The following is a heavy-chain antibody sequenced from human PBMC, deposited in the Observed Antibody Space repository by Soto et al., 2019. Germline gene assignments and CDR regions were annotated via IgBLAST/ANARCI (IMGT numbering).Heavy chain of an antibody. D-gene: IGHD6-13*01. CDR1: GGSISSSSYY. Sequence: SETLSHTCTVSGGSISSSSYYWGWIRQPPGKGLEWIGSIYYSGSTYYNPSLKSRVTISVDTSKNQFSLKLSSVTAADTAVYYCASPVGSSWYPNYWGQGTLVTVSS. V-gene: IGHV4-39*01. J-gene: IGHJ4*02. CDR2: IYYSGST. CDR3: ASPVGSSWYPNY.